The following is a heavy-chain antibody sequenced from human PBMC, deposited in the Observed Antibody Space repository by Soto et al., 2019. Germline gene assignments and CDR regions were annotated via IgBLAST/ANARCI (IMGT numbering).Heavy chain of an antibody. Sequence: SETLSLTCSVSGGSISSYSWSWIRQPPGKGLEWIGYIYYSGSTNYNPSLKSRVTMSVDTSKNQFSLKLSSVTAADTAVYYCARSIIVVPAAPINRYYYMDVWGKGTTVTVSS. V-gene: IGHV4-59*01. CDR1: GGSISSYS. CDR3: ARSIIVVPAAPINRYYYMDV. J-gene: IGHJ6*03. D-gene: IGHD2-2*01. CDR2: IYYSGST.